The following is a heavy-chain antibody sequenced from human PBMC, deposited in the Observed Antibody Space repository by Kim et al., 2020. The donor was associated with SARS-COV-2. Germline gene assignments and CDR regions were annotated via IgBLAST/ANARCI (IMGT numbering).Heavy chain of an antibody. CDR3: AKCFYWYSGRYCYFDY. Sequence: GGSLRLSCAASGFTFSSYAMSWVRQAPGKGLEWVSAISGSGGSTYYADSVKGRFTISRDNSKNTLYLQMNSLRAEDTAVYYCAKCFYWYSGRYCYFDYCGQGTLVTVSS. CDR2: ISGSGGST. J-gene: IGHJ4*02. D-gene: IGHD1-26*01. V-gene: IGHV3-23*01. CDR1: GFTFSSYA.